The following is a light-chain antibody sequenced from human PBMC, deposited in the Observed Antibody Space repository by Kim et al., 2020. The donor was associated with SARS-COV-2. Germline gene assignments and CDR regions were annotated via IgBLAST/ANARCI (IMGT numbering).Light chain of an antibody. CDR2: DAS. Sequence: GDRVTITCRASQSISSWLAWYQQKPGKAPNLLLYDASSLESGAPTRFSGSGSGTEFTLTISSLQPDDFATYYCQQYNSYPTFGQGTKVDIK. CDR1: QSISSW. J-gene: IGKJ1*01. V-gene: IGKV1-5*01. CDR3: QQYNSYPT.